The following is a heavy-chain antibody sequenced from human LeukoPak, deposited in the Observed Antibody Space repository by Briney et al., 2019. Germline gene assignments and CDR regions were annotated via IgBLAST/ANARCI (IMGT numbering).Heavy chain of an antibody. V-gene: IGHV4-39*01. J-gene: IGHJ4*02. Sequence: SETLSLTCTVSGGSISSSSYYWGWIRQPPGKGLEWIGSIYYSGSTYYNPSLKSRVTISVDTSKNQFSLQLNSVTPEDTAVYYCARVREYFDYWGQGTLVTVSS. D-gene: IGHD3-16*01. CDR1: GGSISSSSYY. CDR2: IYYSGST. CDR3: ARVREYFDY.